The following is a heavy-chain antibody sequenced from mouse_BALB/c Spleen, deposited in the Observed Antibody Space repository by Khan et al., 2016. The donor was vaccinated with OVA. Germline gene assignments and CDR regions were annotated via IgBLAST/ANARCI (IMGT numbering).Heavy chain of an antibody. V-gene: IGHV2-6-7*01. CDR2: IWGDGST. CDR1: GFSLTGYG. J-gene: IGHJ4*01. CDR3: ARTYYANYREAMDY. Sequence: QVQLKQSGPGPVAPSQSLSITCTVSGFSLTGYGVNWVRQPPGKGLAWLGMIWGDGSTDYNSALKSRLSISKDNSKSQVFLKMNSLQTDDTARYYCARTYYANYREAMDYWGQGTSVTVSS. D-gene: IGHD2-10*01.